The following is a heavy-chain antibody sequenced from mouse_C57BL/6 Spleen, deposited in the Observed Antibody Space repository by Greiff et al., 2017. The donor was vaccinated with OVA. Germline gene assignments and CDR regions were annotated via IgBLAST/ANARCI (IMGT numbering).Heavy chain of an antibody. CDR1: GYTFTSYW. J-gene: IGHJ2*01. V-gene: IGHV1-69*01. CDR2: IDPSDSYP. Sequence: QVQLKQPGAELVMPGASVKLSCKASGYTFTSYWMHWVKQRPGQGLEWIGEIDPSDSYPNYNQKFKGKSTLTVDKSSSTAYMQLSSLTSEDSAVYYCARREVYDGYPTTYYFDYWGQGTTLTVSS. D-gene: IGHD2-3*01. CDR3: ARREVYDGYPTTYYFDY.